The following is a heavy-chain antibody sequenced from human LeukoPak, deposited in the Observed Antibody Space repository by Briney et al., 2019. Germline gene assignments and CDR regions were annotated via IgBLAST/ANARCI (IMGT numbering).Heavy chain of an antibody. J-gene: IGHJ6*02. CDR3: ARDTKGYCSSTSCYRYYYYGMDV. CDR2: MSYDGTNK. CDR1: AFTFSSYA. D-gene: IGHD2-2*01. V-gene: IGHV3-30*04. Sequence: PGGSLRLSCAASAFTFSSYAMHWVRQAPGKGLLWVAVMSYDGTNKYYADSVKGRFTISRDNSKNTLYLQMNSLRAEDTAVYYCARDTKGYCSSTSCYRYYYYGMDVWGQGTTVTVSS.